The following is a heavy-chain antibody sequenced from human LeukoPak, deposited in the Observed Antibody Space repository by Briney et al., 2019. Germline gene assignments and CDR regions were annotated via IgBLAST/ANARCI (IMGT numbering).Heavy chain of an antibody. CDR3: ARDPFPARNYYGSGSYDY. J-gene: IGHJ4*02. D-gene: IGHD3-10*01. V-gene: IGHV1-46*01. CDR1: GYTFTSYY. CDR2: INPSGGST. Sequence: ASVKVSCKASGYTFTSYYMHWVRQAPGQGLEWMGIINPSGGSTSYAQKFQGRVTMTRDTSTSTVYMELSSLRSEDTAVYYCARDPFPARNYYGSGSYDYWGQGTLVTVSS.